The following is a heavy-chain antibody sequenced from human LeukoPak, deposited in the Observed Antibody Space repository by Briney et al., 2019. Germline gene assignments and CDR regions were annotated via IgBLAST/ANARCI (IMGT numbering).Heavy chain of an antibody. CDR2: ISADNYNT. D-gene: IGHD5-12*01. CDR1: GYTFKNYG. Sequence: ASVKVSCKASGYTFKNYGISWVRQAPGRGLEWMGWISADNYNTKYTQKLQGRVTMPVDRSAGSAYVELTSLRSDDTAVYFCARDRRGYGGYDGEGFDFWGQGTLVTVSS. CDR3: ARDRRGYGGYDGEGFDF. V-gene: IGHV1-18*04. J-gene: IGHJ5*01.